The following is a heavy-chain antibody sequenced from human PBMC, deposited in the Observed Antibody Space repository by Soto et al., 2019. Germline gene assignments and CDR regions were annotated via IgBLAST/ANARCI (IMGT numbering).Heavy chain of an antibody. D-gene: IGHD6-6*01. V-gene: IGHV5-51*01. CDR2: IYPSDSDT. CDR1: GYSFSTNW. CDR3: ARPGYGGSLDY. J-gene: IGHJ4*02. Sequence: GESLNISCKASGYSFSTNWIGWVRQMPGKGLEWMGIIYPSDSDTKYSPSFQGQVTISADKSISTAYLQWSSLKASDTAMYYCARPGYGGSLDYWGQGTLVTVSS.